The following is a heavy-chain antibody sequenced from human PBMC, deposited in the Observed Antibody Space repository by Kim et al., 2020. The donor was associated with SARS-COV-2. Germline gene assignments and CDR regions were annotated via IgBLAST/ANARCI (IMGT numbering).Heavy chain of an antibody. J-gene: IGHJ4*02. CDR3: ARDRLGYCSSTSCYGGSLGY. V-gene: IGHV3-33*01. D-gene: IGHD2-2*01. Sequence: GGSLRLSCAASGFIFSSYGMHWVRQAPGKGLEWVAVIWYDGSNKNYADSVKGRFTISRDNSKNTLYLQMNSLSAEDTAVYYCARDRLGYCSSTSCYGGSLGYWGQGTLVTVSS. CDR2: IWYDGSNK. CDR1: GFIFSSYG.